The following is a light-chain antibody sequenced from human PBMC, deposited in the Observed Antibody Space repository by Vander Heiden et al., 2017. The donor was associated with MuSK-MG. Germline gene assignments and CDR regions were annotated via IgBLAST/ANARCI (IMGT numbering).Light chain of an antibody. Sequence: EVVMTQSLATLSVSPGERATLSCRASQSISTNLAWYQQKPGQGPRLLSYGASTRATAVPARCRGSGSGTEFTLSSSVLQSEDFAVYFCHQNDNWPPGTFGRGTKVDIK. CDR2: GAS. V-gene: IGKV3-15*01. J-gene: IGKJ3*01. CDR3: HQNDNWPPGT. CDR1: QSISTN.